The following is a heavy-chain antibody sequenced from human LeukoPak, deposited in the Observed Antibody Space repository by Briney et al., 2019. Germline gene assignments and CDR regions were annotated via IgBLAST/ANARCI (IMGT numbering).Heavy chain of an antibody. CDR1: GGSINNYY. D-gene: IGHD2-15*01. J-gene: IGHJ3*02. CDR2: IYTRGST. V-gene: IGHV4-4*07. Sequence: SETLSLTCTVSGGSINNYYWSWIRQPAGKGLEGIGRIYTRGSTNYNPSLKSRVTMSVDTSKNQSSLKLSSVTAADTAVYYCARGRYCSADICSGGDAFDIWGQGTMVSVSS. CDR3: ARGRYCSADICSGGDAFDI.